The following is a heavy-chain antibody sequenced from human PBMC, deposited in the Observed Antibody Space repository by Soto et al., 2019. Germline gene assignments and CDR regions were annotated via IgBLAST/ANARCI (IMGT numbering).Heavy chain of an antibody. D-gene: IGHD2-2*02. J-gene: IGHJ4*02. CDR1: GSTFSGET. CDR3: ATDIHATWLLNS. CDR2: IAPDASQI. V-gene: IGHV3-30-3*01. Sequence: PGGSLRLSCAASGSTFSGETMYWVPPAPGKGLEWVALIAPDASQIYYADSAKGRFTISRDNSKNTLYLQMNSLRAEDTSLYLCATDIHATWLLNSWGQGTLVTVSS.